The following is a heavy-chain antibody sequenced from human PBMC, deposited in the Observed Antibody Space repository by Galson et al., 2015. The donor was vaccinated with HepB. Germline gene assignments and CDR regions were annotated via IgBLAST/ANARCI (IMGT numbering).Heavy chain of an antibody. V-gene: IGHV1-69*13. CDR3: VRSDDYTNYKFDF. J-gene: IGHJ4*02. D-gene: IGHD4-11*01. CDR1: GGIFSNYV. Sequence: SVKVSCKASGGIFSNYVISWMRQAPGQGLEWMGNIIPIFGTTDYAQKFQARVTIIVDESTSTAYMELSSLRSEDTAVYYCVRSDDYTNYKFDFWGQGTLVTVSS. CDR2: IIPIFGTT.